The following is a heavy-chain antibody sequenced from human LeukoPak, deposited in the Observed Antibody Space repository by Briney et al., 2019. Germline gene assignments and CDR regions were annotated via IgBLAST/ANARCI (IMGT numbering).Heavy chain of an antibody. CDR2: INPSAGST. V-gene: IGHV1-46*01. J-gene: IGHJ6*03. CDR3: ARGELLGSSSYYYYYYYMDV. Sequence: ASVKVSCKASGYTFTNYYMNWVRRAPGQGLEWMGMINPSAGSTYYAQTFQGRVTMTRDVCASTVFVELGSLRSEDTAVYYCARGELLGSSSYYYYYYYMDVWGKGTSVTVSS. CDR1: GYTFTNYY. D-gene: IGHD6-6*01.